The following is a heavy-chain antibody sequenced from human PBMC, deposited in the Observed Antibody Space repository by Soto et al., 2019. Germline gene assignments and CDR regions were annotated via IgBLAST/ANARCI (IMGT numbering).Heavy chain of an antibody. V-gene: IGHV1-18*01. Sequence: QVQLVQSGDEVKKPGASVKVSCKASGYIFVNYGIAWVRQAPGQGLEWMGWISPYTGNTHSATKVQGRLTMTTNPSTSTAYMDLGSLTSDDTAVYYCGMVDKYVTPTPQDVWGQGTTVTVSS. CDR2: ISPYTGNT. D-gene: IGHD5-12*01. J-gene: IGHJ6*02. CDR3: GMVDKYVTPTPQDV. CDR1: GYIFVNYG.